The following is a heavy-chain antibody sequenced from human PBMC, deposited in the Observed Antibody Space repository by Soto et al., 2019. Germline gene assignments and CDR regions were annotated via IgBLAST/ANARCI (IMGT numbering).Heavy chain of an antibody. Sequence: QVQLVQSGAEVRKPGASVKVSCKASGYTFTIYAVTWVRQAPGQGLEWMAWISAYNGNTNYAQSLQGRITMTKSTARTTAYMELRRLRSDDPSVYYCSIWDYSILNGNYGPYDCWGQGTLVSISS. CDR3: SIWDYSILNGNYGPYDC. D-gene: IGHD3-9*01. CDR1: GYTFTIYA. V-gene: IGHV1-18*01. CDR2: ISAYNGNT. J-gene: IGHJ4*02.